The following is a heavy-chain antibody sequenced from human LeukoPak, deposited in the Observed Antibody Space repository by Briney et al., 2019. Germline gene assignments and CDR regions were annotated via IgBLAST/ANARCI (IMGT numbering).Heavy chain of an antibody. J-gene: IGHJ5*01. V-gene: IGHV3-7*01. CDR3: ARDRDDYDLGPFDS. Sequence: PGGSLRLSCVASGFTFTNYWMNWVRQAPGKGLEWVASIKQDGSQKSYVDSVKGRFTISRDNAKNSLSLQMDSLRGEDTAVYYCARDRDDYDLGPFDSWGQGTLVTVSS. CDR2: IKQDGSQK. D-gene: IGHD3-3*01. CDR1: GFTFTNYW.